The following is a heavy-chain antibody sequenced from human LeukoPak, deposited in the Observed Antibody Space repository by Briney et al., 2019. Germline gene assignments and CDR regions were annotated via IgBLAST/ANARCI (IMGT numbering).Heavy chain of an antibody. CDR2: IYYSGST. J-gene: IGHJ4*02. Sequence: SETLSLTCTVSGGSISSSSYSWGWTRQPPGKGLEWIGSIYYSGSTYYNPSLKSRVTISVDTSKNQFSLKLSSVTAADTAVYYCARQGGYYDSSGYPPFDYWGQGTLVTVSS. CDR3: ARQGGYYDSSGYPPFDY. D-gene: IGHD3-22*01. CDR1: GGSISSSSYS. V-gene: IGHV4-39*01.